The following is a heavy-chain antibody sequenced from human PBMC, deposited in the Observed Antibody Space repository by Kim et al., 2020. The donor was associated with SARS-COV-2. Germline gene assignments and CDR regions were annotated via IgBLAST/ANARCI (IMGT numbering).Heavy chain of an antibody. J-gene: IGHJ4*02. D-gene: IGHD3-22*01. Sequence: GGSLRLSCAASGFTFTNAWMSWVRQAPGKGLEWVGRIKSKTEGGTTNYAAPVKGRFTISRDDSKNTLYLQMARLKTEDTAVYFCTTDDYYVRGVYYPGFDSWGQGTRVTVSS. CDR2: IKSKTEGGTT. CDR1: GFTFTNAW. CDR3: TTDDYYVRGVYYPGFDS. V-gene: IGHV3-15*01.